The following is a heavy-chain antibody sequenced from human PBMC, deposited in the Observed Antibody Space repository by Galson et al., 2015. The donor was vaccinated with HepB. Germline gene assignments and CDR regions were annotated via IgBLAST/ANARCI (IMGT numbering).Heavy chain of an antibody. CDR2: IYYSGST. D-gene: IGHD1-1*01. Sequence: TLSLTCTVSGGSISSGGYYWSWIRQHPGKGLEWIGYIYYSGSTYYNPSLKSRVTISVDTSKNQFSLKLSSVTAADTAVYYCARADLSGTRLNWFDPWGQGTLVTVSS. CDR1: GGSISSGGYY. CDR3: ARADLSGTRLNWFDP. V-gene: IGHV4-31*03. J-gene: IGHJ5*02.